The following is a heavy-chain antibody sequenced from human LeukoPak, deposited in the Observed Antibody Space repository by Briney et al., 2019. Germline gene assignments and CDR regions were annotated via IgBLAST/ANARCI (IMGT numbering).Heavy chain of an antibody. J-gene: IGHJ4*02. Sequence: GGSLRLSCAVSGFIFNSYAMSWVRQAPGKGLEWVSSISASGGITYHADSVKGRFTISRDNAKNTLYLQMNSLRDEDTAVYYCAKTDYFDYWGQGALVTVSS. V-gene: IGHV3-23*01. CDR3: AKTDYFDY. CDR1: GFIFNSYA. CDR2: ISASGGIT.